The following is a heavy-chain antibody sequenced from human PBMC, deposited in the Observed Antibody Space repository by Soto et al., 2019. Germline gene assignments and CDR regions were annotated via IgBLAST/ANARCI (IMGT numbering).Heavy chain of an antibody. CDR1: GFSLSTSGVD. J-gene: IGHJ4*02. V-gene: IGHV2-5*02. D-gene: IGHD6-6*01. CDR2: IYWDDDK. CDR3: AHSRPYSNSPEYFFDY. Sequence: QITLKESGPTLVKPTQTLTLTCTFSGFSLSTSGVDVGWIRQPPGKALEWLALIYWDDDKRYSPSLKSRLTITKDTSKNQVVLTMTNMYPLDTATYYCAHSRPYSNSPEYFFDYWGQGTLVTVSS.